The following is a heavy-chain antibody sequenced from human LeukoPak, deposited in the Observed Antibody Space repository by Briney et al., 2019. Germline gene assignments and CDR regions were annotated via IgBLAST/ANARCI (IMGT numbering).Heavy chain of an antibody. D-gene: IGHD3-10*01. CDR1: GGSFSGYY. V-gene: IGHV4-34*01. J-gene: IGHJ4*02. Sequence: SETLSLTCAVYGGSFSGYYWSWIRQPPGKGLEWIGEINHSGSTNYNPSLKSRVTISVDTSKNQFSLKLSSVTAADTAVNYCARENYGSGSYDPLYYFDYWGQGTLVTVSS. CDR3: ARENYGSGSYDPLYYFDY. CDR2: INHSGST.